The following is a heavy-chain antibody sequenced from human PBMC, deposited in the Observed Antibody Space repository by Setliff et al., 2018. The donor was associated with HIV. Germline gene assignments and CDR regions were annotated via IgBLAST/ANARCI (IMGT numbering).Heavy chain of an antibody. Sequence: SETLSLTCTVSGGSINNDIYFWTWIRQRPGKGLEWIGYIYYSGSTHSNPSLKSRLTISVDTSSNQFSLKLNSVTAADTAVYYCARDCRIAAAGHYYYYMDVWGKGTTVTVSS. J-gene: IGHJ6*03. CDR1: GGSINNDIYF. CDR2: IYYSGST. D-gene: IGHD6-13*01. V-gene: IGHV4-31*03. CDR3: ARDCRIAAAGHYYYYMDV.